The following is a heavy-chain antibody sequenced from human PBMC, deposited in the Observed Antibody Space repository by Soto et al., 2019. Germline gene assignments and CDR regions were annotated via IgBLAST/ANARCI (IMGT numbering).Heavy chain of an antibody. Sequence: SETVSLTCTVSGGSVSSGIYYCSWIRQAPGKGLELIGYIYYSGITNYNPSLKSRVTISVDTSKSQFSLKLSSVTAAETAVYYCARAPETYYYDSSGYYLDYWGQGTLVTLSS. J-gene: IGHJ4*02. CDR2: IYYSGIT. CDR1: GGSVSSGIYY. CDR3: ARAPETYYYDSSGYYLDY. D-gene: IGHD3-22*01. V-gene: IGHV4-61*01.